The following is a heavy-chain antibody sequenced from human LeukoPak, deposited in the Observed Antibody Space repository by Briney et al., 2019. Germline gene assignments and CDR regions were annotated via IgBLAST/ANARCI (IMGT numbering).Heavy chain of an antibody. CDR3: AREPAGSSGWYPYYFDY. CDR1: GFTFSSYS. Sequence: PGQSLRLSSAPFGFTFSSYSVNWVRQAPGKGLEWVSSIRISSTYIEYADSVKGRFTISRDNAKNSLYLQMNSLRAEDTAVYYCAREPAGSSGWYPYYFDYWGQGSLVTVSS. J-gene: IGHJ4*02. CDR2: IRISSTYI. D-gene: IGHD6-19*01. V-gene: IGHV3-21*01.